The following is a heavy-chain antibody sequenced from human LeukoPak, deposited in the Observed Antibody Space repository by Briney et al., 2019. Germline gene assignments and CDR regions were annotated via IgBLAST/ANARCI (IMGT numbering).Heavy chain of an antibody. CDR2: INHSGST. D-gene: IGHD4-23*01. CDR3: AREVADYGGYYYYHYMDV. CDR1: GGSFSGYY. V-gene: IGHV4-34*01. Sequence: YPSETLSLTCAVYGGSFSGYYWSWIRQPPGKGLEWIGEINHSGSTNYNPSLKSRVTISVDTSKNQFSLKLSSVTAADTAMYYCAREVADYGGYYYYHYMDVWGKGTTVTISS. J-gene: IGHJ6*03.